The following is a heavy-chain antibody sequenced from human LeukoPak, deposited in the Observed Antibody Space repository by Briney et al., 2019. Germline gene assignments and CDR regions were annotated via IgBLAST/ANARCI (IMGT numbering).Heavy chain of an antibody. D-gene: IGHD5-24*01. CDR1: GGTFSSYG. CDR2: IIPILDIA. CDR3: ARVREKSLDY. V-gene: IGHV1-69*04. Sequence: SVKVSCKASGGTFSSYGISWVRQAPGQGLEWMGRIIPILDIANSAQKFQGRVTITADKSTSTAYMELSSLRSEDTAVYYCARVREKSLDYWGQGTLVTVSS. J-gene: IGHJ4*02.